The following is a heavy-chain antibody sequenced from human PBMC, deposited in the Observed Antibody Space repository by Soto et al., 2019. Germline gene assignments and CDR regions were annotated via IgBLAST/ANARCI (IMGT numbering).Heavy chain of an antibody. Sequence: PGGSLRLSCAASGFTFSSYSMNWVRQAPGKGLEWVSSISSSSSYIYYADSVKGRFTISRDNAKNSLYLQMNSLRAEDTAVYYCARDHSNFWSGYHFDYWGQGTLVTVSS. V-gene: IGHV3-21*01. CDR3: ARDHSNFWSGYHFDY. D-gene: IGHD3-3*01. CDR1: GFTFSSYS. CDR2: ISSSSSYI. J-gene: IGHJ4*02.